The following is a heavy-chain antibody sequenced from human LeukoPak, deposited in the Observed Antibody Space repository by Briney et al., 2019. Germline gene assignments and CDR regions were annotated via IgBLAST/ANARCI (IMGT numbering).Heavy chain of an antibody. V-gene: IGHV3-7*01. CDR3: ARERSSGWSSAMDV. J-gene: IGHJ6*02. CDR2: IKQDGSEK. D-gene: IGHD6-19*01. Sequence: GGSLRLSCAASGFTFSSYWMTWVRQAPGKGLGWVANIKQDGSEKYCVDSVKGRFTISRDNAKSSLYLQMNSLRADDTAVYYCARERSSGWSSAMDVWGQGTTVTVSS. CDR1: GFTFSSYW.